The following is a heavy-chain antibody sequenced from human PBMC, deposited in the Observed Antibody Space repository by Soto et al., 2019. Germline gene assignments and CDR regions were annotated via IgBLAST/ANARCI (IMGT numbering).Heavy chain of an antibody. CDR3: ARGPTDYYDNSGDYFLDY. CDR1: VYTFTTYG. Sequence: QVQLVQSGAEVKKPGASVKVSFKASVYTFTTYGMSWVRQAPGQGRAWMGGISTYNGNTKYAERLQGRVTMTTDTTTSTAYMELRSLRSDDTAVYYCARGPTDYYDNSGDYFLDYWGQGTLVTVSS. J-gene: IGHJ4*02. V-gene: IGHV1-18*01. D-gene: IGHD3-22*01. CDR2: ISTYNGNT.